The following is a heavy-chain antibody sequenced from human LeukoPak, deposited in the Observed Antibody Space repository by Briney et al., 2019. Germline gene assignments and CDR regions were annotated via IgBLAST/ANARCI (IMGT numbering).Heavy chain of an antibody. CDR1: GFSLDSYW. CDR2: INQDGSEK. Sequence: PGGSLRLSCVVSGFSLDSYWMSWVRQAPGKGPEWVANINQDGSEKYYVDSVKGRFSISRDNAKNSLYLQMNNLRAEDTAVYFCTRDGSGWSDSWGQGTLVTDSS. V-gene: IGHV3-7*01. J-gene: IGHJ5*01. D-gene: IGHD3-3*01. CDR3: TRDGSGWSDS.